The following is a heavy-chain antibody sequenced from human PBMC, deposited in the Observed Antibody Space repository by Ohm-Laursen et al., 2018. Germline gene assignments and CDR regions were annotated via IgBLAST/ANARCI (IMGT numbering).Heavy chain of an antibody. Sequence: SLRLSCSASGFTFSDHYMDWVRQAPGKGLEWVGRTRNKANSYTTEYAASVKGRFTISRDDSKNSLYLQMNSLKTEDTAVYYCTTGRQIWGQGTMVTVSS. J-gene: IGHJ3*02. V-gene: IGHV3-72*01. CDR3: TTGRQI. CDR1: GFTFSDHY. CDR2: TRNKANSYTT.